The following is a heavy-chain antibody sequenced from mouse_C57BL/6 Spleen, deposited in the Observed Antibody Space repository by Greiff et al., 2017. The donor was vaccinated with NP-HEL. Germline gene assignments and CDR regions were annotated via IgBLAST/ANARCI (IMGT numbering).Heavy chain of an antibody. CDR3: ARSVYDGHCAC. J-gene: IGHJ3*01. CDR1: GYTFTDYY. D-gene: IGHD2-3*01. CDR2: IYPGSGNT. Sequence: VQLQQSGAELVRPGASVKLSCKASGYTFTDYYINWVKQRPGQGLEWIARIYPGSGNTYYNEKSKGKATVTAEKSSCTAYMQLSSLTSEDYAVYFCARSVYDGHCACWGQGTLVTVSA. V-gene: IGHV1-76*01.